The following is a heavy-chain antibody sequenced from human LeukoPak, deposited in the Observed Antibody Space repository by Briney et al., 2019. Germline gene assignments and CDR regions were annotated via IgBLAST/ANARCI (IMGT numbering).Heavy chain of an antibody. Sequence: ASVKVSCKASGYTFTSYHMHWVRQAPGQGLEWMGIINPSGGTTTYAQKFQGRVTMTRDTSTSTVYMELSSLRSEDTAVYYCARDRCSSTSCYVEGPSDSYNWFDPWGQGTLVTVSS. J-gene: IGHJ5*02. CDR2: INPSGGTT. CDR3: ARDRCSSTSCYVEGPSDSYNWFDP. V-gene: IGHV1-46*01. D-gene: IGHD2-2*01. CDR1: GYTFTSYH.